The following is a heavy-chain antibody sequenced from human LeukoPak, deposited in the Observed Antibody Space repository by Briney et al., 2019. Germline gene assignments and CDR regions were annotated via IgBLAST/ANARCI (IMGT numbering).Heavy chain of an antibody. J-gene: IGHJ4*02. Sequence: ASVKVSCKASGYTFTTYDINWVRQGTGQGLEWMGWISAYNGNTNYAQKLQGRVTMTTDTSTSTAYMELRSLRSDDTAVYYCARDRGYSYGQGVDYWGQGTLVTVSS. CDR2: ISAYNGNT. V-gene: IGHV1-18*01. CDR1: GYTFTTYD. CDR3: ARDRGYSYGQGVDY. D-gene: IGHD5-18*01.